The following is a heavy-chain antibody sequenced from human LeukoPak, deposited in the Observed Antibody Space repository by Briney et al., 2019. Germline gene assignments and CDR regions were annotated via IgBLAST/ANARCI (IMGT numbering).Heavy chain of an antibody. V-gene: IGHV4-59*11. Sequence: SETLSLTCIVSGGSISSHYWSWIRQTPGKGLECIGYIYYSGSTDYNPSPKSRVTISLDTSKNQFSLHLSSVTAADTAVYYCARRSGVLDSRDSRYYFDHWGQGTLVTVSS. D-gene: IGHD3-22*01. CDR1: GGSISSHY. J-gene: IGHJ4*02. CDR2: IYYSGST. CDR3: ARRSGVLDSRDSRYYFDH.